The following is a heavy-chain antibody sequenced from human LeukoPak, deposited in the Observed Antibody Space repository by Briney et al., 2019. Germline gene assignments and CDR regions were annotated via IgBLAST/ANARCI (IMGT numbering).Heavy chain of an antibody. CDR3: AREQEEIYYDSSGIDY. J-gene: IGHJ4*02. CDR2: INPSGGST. D-gene: IGHD3-22*01. CDR1: GYTFTSYY. V-gene: IGHV1-46*01. Sequence: ASVKVSCKASGYTFTSYYMHWVRQAHGQGLEWMGIINPSGGSTSYAQKFQGRVTMTRDTSTSTVYMELSSLRSEDTAVYYCAREQEEIYYDSSGIDYWGQGTLVTVSS.